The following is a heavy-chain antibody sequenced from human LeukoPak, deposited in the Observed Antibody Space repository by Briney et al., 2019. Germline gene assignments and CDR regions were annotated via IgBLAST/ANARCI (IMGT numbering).Heavy chain of an antibody. D-gene: IGHD3-10*01. J-gene: IGHJ2*01. Sequence: PSETLSLTCAVSGYSISSSNWWGWIRQPPGKGLEWIGHIYYSGSTYYNPSLKSRVTMSVDTSKNQFSLKLSSVTAVDTAVYYCARRIITMVRGVIHWYFDLWGRGTLVTVSS. CDR2: IYYSGST. CDR3: ARRIITMVRGVIHWYFDL. V-gene: IGHV4-28*01. CDR1: GYSISSSNW.